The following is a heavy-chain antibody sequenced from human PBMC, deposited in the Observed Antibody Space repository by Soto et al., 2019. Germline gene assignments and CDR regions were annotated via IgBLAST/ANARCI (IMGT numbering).Heavy chain of an antibody. CDR1: GFTFSSYA. J-gene: IGHJ6*02. CDR3: ARPLSGPMDV. V-gene: IGHV3-30-3*01. Sequence: QVQLVESGGGVVQPGRSLRLSCAASGFTFSSYAMHWVRQAPGKGLEWVAVISYDGSNKYYADSVKGRFTISRDNSKNTLYLQMNSLRAEDTAVYYCARPLSGPMDVWGQGTTVTVSS. CDR2: ISYDGSNK.